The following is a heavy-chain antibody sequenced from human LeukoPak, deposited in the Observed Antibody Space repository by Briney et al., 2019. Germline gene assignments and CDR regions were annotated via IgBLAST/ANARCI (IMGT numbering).Heavy chain of an antibody. D-gene: IGHD3-10*01. J-gene: IGHJ4*02. CDR3: ARAYYGSGSYQGDY. Sequence: MPSETLSLTCAVYGVSFSGYYWSWIRQPPGKGLEWIGEINHSGSTNYNPSLKSRVTISVDTSKNQFSLKLSSVTAADTAVYYCARAYYGSGSYQGDYWGQGTLVTVSS. V-gene: IGHV4-34*01. CDR2: INHSGST. CDR1: GVSFSGYY.